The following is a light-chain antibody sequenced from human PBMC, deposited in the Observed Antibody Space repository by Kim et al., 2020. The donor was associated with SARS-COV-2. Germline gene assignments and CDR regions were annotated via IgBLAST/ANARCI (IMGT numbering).Light chain of an antibody. CDR3: QSYKSSQRPLV. Sequence: QSALTQPPSVSGSLGQWVTISCTGTTGNIGTGDVVPWYQQHPGTAPKVLLYDFTNRPSGVSHRFSGSKSGNTASLTISGLQAEDEADYYCQSYKSSQRPLVFGTGTKVTVL. CDR1: TGNIGTGDV. J-gene: IGLJ1*01. CDR2: DFT. V-gene: IGLV2-14*01.